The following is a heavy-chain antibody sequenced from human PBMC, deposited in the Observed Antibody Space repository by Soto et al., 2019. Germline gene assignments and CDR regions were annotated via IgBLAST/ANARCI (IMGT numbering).Heavy chain of an antibody. V-gene: IGHV3-74*01. D-gene: IGHD3-10*01. CDR2: INSDGSTI. CDR1: GFSFSSYW. J-gene: IGHJ3*02. Sequence: GGSLRLSCSASGFSFSSYWMHWVRQAPGKGLVWVSHINSDGSTIVYADSVKGRFTISRDNAKSTLFLQMNGLRVEDTAVYYCARDRGYPDSFNIWGQGTTVTVSS. CDR3: ARDRGYPDSFNI.